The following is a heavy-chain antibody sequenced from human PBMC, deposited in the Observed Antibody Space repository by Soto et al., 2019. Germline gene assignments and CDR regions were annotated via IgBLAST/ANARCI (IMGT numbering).Heavy chain of an antibody. CDR1: GGTFSSYT. J-gene: IGHJ4*02. Sequence: SVKVSCKASGGTFSSYTISWVRQAPGQGLEWMGRIIPILGIANYAQKFQGRVTITADKSTSTAYMELSSLRSEDTAVYYCARGMDSGYDGLFDYWGQGTLVTVPQ. CDR2: IIPILGIA. CDR3: ARGMDSGYDGLFDY. V-gene: IGHV1-69*02. D-gene: IGHD5-12*01.